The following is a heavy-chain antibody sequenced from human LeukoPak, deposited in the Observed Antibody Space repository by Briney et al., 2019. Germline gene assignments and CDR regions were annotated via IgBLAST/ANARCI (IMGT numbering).Heavy chain of an antibody. V-gene: IGHV3-7*01. D-gene: IGHD3-10*01. CDR2: IKQDGSEK. CDR1: GFTFSSYW. Sequence: QTGGSLRLSCAASGFTFSSYWMSWVRQAPGKGLEWVANIKQDGSEKYYVDSVKGRFTISRDNAKNSLYLQMNSLRAEDTAVYYCARLLPPYYGSGSYGVDYWGQGTLVTVSS. CDR3: ARLLPPYYGSGSYGVDY. J-gene: IGHJ4*02.